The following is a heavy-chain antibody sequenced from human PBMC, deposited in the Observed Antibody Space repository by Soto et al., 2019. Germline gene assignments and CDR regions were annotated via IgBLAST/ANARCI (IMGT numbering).Heavy chain of an antibody. CDR3: ARSYQLLLGWFDP. Sequence: ASETLSLTCAVSGGSINRGGYSWSWIRQPPGKGLEWIGYLYPSGSTYYNPSLESRVTISVDTSKNQFSLKVNSVSAADTAVYYCARSYQLLLGWFDPWGQGTLVTVSS. V-gene: IGHV4-30-2*01. CDR1: GGSINRGGYS. J-gene: IGHJ5*02. CDR2: LYPSGST. D-gene: IGHD2-2*01.